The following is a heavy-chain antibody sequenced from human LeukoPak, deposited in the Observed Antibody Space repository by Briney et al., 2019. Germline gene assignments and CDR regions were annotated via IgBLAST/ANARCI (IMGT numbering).Heavy chain of an antibody. D-gene: IGHD6-13*01. V-gene: IGHV1-2*06. CDR1: GYTFTGYY. J-gene: IGHJ4*02. CDR3: ARVSSSWYKYFDY. Sequence: GASVKVSCKASGYTFTGYYMHWVRQAPGQGLEWMGRINPNSGGTNYAQKFQGRVTMTRDTSISTAYMELSRLRSDDTAVYYCARVSSSWYKYFDYWGQGTLVTVSS. CDR2: INPNSGGT.